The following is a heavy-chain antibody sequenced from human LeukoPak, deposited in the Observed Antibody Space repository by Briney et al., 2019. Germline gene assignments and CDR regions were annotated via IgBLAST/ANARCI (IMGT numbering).Heavy chain of an antibody. CDR3: AKEGITMIGPTWYFDL. CDR2: IWYDGSKK. Sequence: PGGSLRLSCAASGFTFSRDGMHWVRQAPGKGLEWVAVIWYDGSKKYYADSVKGRFTISRDNSKNTLYLQMNSLRAEDTAVYYCAKEGITMIGPTWYFDLWGRGTLVTVSS. J-gene: IGHJ2*01. D-gene: IGHD3-22*01. CDR1: GFTFSRDG. V-gene: IGHV3-33*06.